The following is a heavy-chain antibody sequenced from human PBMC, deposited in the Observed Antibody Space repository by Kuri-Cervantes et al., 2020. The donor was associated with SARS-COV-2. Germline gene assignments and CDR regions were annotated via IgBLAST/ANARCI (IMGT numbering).Heavy chain of an antibody. CDR3: ARDLPSGSYYRRFDY. CDR2: IIPIFGTA. CDR1: GGTFSSYA. J-gene: IGHJ4*02. V-gene: IGHV1-69*06. D-gene: IGHD1-26*01. Sequence: SVKVSCKASGGTFSSYAISWVRQAPGQGLEWMGGIIPIFGTANYAQKFQGRVTITADKSTSTAYMELSSLRSEDTAVYYCARDLPSGSYYRRFDYWGQGTLVHVAS.